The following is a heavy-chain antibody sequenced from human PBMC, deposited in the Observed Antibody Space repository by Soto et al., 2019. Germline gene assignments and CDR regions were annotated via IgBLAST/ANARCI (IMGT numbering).Heavy chain of an antibody. CDR2: INHSGST. CDR3: ARVGDFYDSSGYYYFDY. J-gene: IGHJ4*02. CDR1: GGSFSGYY. V-gene: IGHV4-34*01. D-gene: IGHD3-22*01. Sequence: QVQLQQWGAGLVKPSETLSLTCADYGGSFSGYYWSWIRQPPGKGLEWIGEINHSGSTNYNPSLKSRVTISVDTSKNQCSLKLSSVTAADTAVYYCARVGDFYDSSGYYYFDYWGQGTLVTVSS.